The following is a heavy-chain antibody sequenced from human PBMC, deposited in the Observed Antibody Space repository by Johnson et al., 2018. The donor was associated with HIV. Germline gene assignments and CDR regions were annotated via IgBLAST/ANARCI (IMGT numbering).Heavy chain of an antibody. CDR3: ARGARGSFDI. D-gene: IGHD3-10*01. Sequence: VQLVESGGDSVQPGGSLRLSCAASGFIFSNYWMHWVRQAPGKGLIWVACIKTDGSDTNYADSVKGRFTISRDNAKNTVYLQMNSLRDEDMAVYYCARGARGSFDIWGQGTMVTVSS. CDR1: GFIFSNYW. CDR2: IKTDGSDT. J-gene: IGHJ3*02. V-gene: IGHV3-74*01.